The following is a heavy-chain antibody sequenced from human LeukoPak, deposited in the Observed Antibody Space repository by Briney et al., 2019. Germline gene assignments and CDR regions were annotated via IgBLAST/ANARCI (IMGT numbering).Heavy chain of an antibody. D-gene: IGHD3-10*01. Sequence: SETLSLTCAVSGGSISSGGYSWSWIRQPPGKGLEWIGSIYYSGSTYYNPSLKSRVTISVDTSKNQFSLKLSSVTAADTAVYYCAREGYYGSGSVDAFDIWGQGTMVTVSS. CDR2: IYYSGST. CDR1: GGSISSGGYS. J-gene: IGHJ3*02. V-gene: IGHV4-39*07. CDR3: AREGYYGSGSVDAFDI.